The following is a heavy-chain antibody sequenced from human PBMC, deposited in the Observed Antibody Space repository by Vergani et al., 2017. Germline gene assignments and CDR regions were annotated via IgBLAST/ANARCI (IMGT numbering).Heavy chain of an antibody. J-gene: IGHJ6*02. CDR1: GFTFSSYG. CDR2: ISSSSSYI. Sequence: VQLVESGGGVVQPGRSLRLSCAASGFTFSSYGMHWVRQAPGKGLEWVSSISSSSSYIYYADSVKGRFTISRDNAKNSLYLQMNSLRAEDTAVYYCAREEGFVDILTGYYAEYYYGMDVWGQGTTVTVSS. D-gene: IGHD3-9*01. V-gene: IGHV3-21*01. CDR3: AREEGFVDILTGYYAEYYYGMDV.